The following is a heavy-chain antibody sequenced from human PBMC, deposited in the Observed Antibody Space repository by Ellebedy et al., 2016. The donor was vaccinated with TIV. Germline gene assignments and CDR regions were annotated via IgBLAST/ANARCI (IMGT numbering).Heavy chain of an antibody. Sequence: ASVKVSRKASGYTFTKYGISWVRQAPGQGLEWMGWISGYNGDTNYAQKFQGRVTMTIETSTNTVYMELRNLSFDDTAVYYCTRGFYEKFDPWGQGTPVTVS. V-gene: IGHV1-18*04. CDR2: ISGYNGDT. CDR1: GYTFTKYG. J-gene: IGHJ5*02. CDR3: TRGFYEKFDP. D-gene: IGHD5/OR15-5a*01.